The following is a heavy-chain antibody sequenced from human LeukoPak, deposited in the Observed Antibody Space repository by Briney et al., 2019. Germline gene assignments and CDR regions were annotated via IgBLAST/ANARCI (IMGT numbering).Heavy chain of an antibody. J-gene: IGHJ5*02. D-gene: IGHD3-16*01. V-gene: IGHV3-30*03. Sequence: RVSCAASGFTFSSYGMHWVRQAPGKGLEWVAVISYDGSNKYYADSVKGRFTISRDNSKNTLYLQMNRLRAEDTAVYYCARGVYGDYVWGSYLYNWFDPWGQGTLVTVSS. CDR1: GFTFSSYG. CDR3: ARGVYGDYVWGSYLYNWFDP. CDR2: ISYDGSNK.